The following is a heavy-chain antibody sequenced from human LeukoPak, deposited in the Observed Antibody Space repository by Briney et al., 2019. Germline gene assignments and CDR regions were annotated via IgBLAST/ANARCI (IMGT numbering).Heavy chain of an antibody. CDR3: ARDFGDSGSHTPTENFDY. J-gene: IGHJ4*02. CDR2: IRGDGNER. D-gene: IGHD1-26*01. CDR1: GFTFSNSW. Sequence: GGSLRLSCTASGFTFSNSWMSWVRQAPGMGLEWVGCIRGDGNERYYVDSVKGRFTISRDNAKNSLYLQLNSLRIEDTAVYYCARDFGDSGSHTPTENFDYWGQGTLVTVSS. V-gene: IGHV3-7*01.